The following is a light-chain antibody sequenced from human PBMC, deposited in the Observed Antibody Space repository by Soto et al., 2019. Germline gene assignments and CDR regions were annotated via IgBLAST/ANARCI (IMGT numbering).Light chain of an antibody. J-gene: IGKJ3*01. Sequence: EIVLTQSPGTLSLSPGERATLSCRASQSVSSSYLAWYQQKPGQAPRLLIYGASTRATGIPDRFSGSGSGTDLTLTISRLEPEDFAVYYCQRYGSSPLTFGPGTKVDIK. CDR1: QSVSSSY. CDR2: GAS. CDR3: QRYGSSPLT. V-gene: IGKV3-20*01.